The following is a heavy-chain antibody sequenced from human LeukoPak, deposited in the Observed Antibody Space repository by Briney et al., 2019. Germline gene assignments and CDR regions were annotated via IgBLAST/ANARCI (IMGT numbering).Heavy chain of an antibody. Sequence: SGGSLRLSCAASGFTFSSYAMSWVRQAPGKGLEWVSAISGSGGSTYYADSVKGRFTISRDNSKNTLYLQMNSLRAEDTAVYYCAKGYCSGGSCYDAFDIWGQGAMVTVSS. J-gene: IGHJ3*02. D-gene: IGHD2-15*01. CDR1: GFTFSSYA. CDR3: AKGYCSGGSCYDAFDI. CDR2: ISGSGGST. V-gene: IGHV3-23*01.